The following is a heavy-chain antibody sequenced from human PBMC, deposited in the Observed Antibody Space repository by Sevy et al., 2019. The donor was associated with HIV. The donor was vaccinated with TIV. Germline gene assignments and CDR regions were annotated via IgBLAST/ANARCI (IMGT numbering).Heavy chain of an antibody. V-gene: IGHV3-64D*06. CDR3: VKASGYSSGWSYFDY. D-gene: IGHD6-19*01. CDR2: ISSNGGST. CDR1: GLTFSSYA. Sequence: GGSLRLSCSASGLTFSSYAMHWVRQAPGKGLEYVSAISSNGGSTYYADSVKGRFTISRDNSKNTLYLQMSSLRAEDTAVYYCVKASGYSSGWSYFDYWGQGTLVTVSS. J-gene: IGHJ4*02.